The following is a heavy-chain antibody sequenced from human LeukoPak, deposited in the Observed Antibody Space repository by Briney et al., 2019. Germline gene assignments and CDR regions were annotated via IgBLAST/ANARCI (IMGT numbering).Heavy chain of an antibody. Sequence: GGSLRLSCAASGFTFSDYYMSWIRQAPGKGLEWVSYISSSGSTIYYADSVKGRFTISRDNAKNSLYLQMNSLRAEDTAVYYCASYDWVDDYGDYDYWGQGTLVTVSS. D-gene: IGHD4-17*01. V-gene: IGHV3-11*04. J-gene: IGHJ4*02. CDR1: GFTFSDYY. CDR2: ISSSGSTI. CDR3: ASYDWVDDYGDYDY.